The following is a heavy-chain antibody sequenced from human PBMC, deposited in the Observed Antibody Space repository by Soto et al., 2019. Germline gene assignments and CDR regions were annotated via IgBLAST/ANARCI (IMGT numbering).Heavy chain of an antibody. V-gene: IGHV4-59*01. J-gene: IGHJ5*02. Sequence: SETLSLTCTVSGGSISSYYCSWIRQPPGKGLEWIGYIYYSGSTNYNPSLKSRVTISVDTSKNQFSLKLSSVTAADTAVYYCARGNDFWRRHLDPWGQGTLVTVS. D-gene: IGHD3-3*01. CDR1: GGSISSYY. CDR3: ARGNDFWRRHLDP. CDR2: IYYSGST.